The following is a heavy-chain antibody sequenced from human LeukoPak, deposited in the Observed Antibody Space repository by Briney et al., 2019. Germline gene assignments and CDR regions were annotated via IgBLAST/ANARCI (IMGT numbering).Heavy chain of an antibody. J-gene: IGHJ6*02. CDR3: ARAKRGTPVPISYYYYAMDV. Sequence: GGSLRLSCAASGFTFSPYAMNWVRQAPGKGLEWVSGISGNGGSTHYVDSVKGRFTISRDNSDNTLYLQMDSLGVDDTAVYFCARAKRGTPVPISYYYYAMDVWGQGTTVSVSS. CDR2: ISGNGGST. V-gene: IGHV3-23*01. D-gene: IGHD6-19*01. CDR1: GFTFSPYA.